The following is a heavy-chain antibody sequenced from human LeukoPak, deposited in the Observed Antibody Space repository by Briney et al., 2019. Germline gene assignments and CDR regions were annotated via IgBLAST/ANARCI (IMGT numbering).Heavy chain of an antibody. CDR2: ISSSGSTI. V-gene: IGHV3-48*03. J-gene: IGHJ3*02. Sequence: GGSLRLSCAASGFTFSSYEMNWVRQAPGKGLEWVSYISSSGSTIYYADSVKGRFTISRDNAKNSLYLQMNSLRAEDTAVCYCARTVLLWFGGQHDAFDIWGQGTMVTVSS. CDR3: ARTVLLWFGGQHDAFDI. CDR1: GFTFSSYE. D-gene: IGHD3-10*01.